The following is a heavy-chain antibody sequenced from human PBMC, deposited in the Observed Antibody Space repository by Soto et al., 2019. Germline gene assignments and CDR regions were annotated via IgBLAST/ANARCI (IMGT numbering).Heavy chain of an antibody. D-gene: IGHD3-9*01. CDR3: ARDSSSEKCWLFDP. CDR2: INANGGTT. V-gene: IGHV1-46*01. CDR1: GYTFINHW. J-gene: IGHJ5*02. Sequence: ASVKVSCKTSGYTFINHWMHWVRQSPGRGLEWMGVINANGGTTIYAQKFQNRITLTRDTSTSTLYMELGSLSSEDTAVYFCARDSSSEKCWLFDPWGQGTLVTVSS.